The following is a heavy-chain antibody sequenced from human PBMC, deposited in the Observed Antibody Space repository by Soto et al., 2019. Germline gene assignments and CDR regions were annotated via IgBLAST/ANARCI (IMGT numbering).Heavy chain of an antibody. Sequence: PSETLSLTCTVSGGSISSSSYYWGWIRQPPGKGLEWIGSIYYSGSTYYNPSLKSRVTISVDTSKNQFSLKLSSVTAADTAVYYCARHLLCPLDGVCYTIGQPFDYWGQGTLVTVSS. D-gene: IGHD2-8*01. J-gene: IGHJ4*02. CDR3: ARHLLCPLDGVCYTIGQPFDY. CDR1: GGSISSSSYY. V-gene: IGHV4-39*01. CDR2: IYYSGST.